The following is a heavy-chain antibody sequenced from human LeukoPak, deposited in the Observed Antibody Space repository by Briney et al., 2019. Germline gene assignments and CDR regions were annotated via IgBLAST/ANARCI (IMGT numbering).Heavy chain of an antibody. CDR3: AKASWVSDAHAVL. CDR1: GFIFSNYA. D-gene: IGHD3-10*01. J-gene: IGHJ4*02. CDR2: LRGDGDT. V-gene: IGHV3-23*01. Sequence: GGSVRLSCEASGFIFSNYAMSWVRQAPARGLEWGSSLRGDGDTFYADSVEGRFTLSRDEYRNTVYLHLNNLRVEDTAVYYCAKASWVSDAHAVLWGQGTLVTVYS.